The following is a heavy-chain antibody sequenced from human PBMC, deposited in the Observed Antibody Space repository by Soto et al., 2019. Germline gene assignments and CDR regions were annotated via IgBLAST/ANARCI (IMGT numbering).Heavy chain of an antibody. J-gene: IGHJ6*02. D-gene: IGHD6-19*01. CDR3: ARGRIAVAGTFFRYYGMDV. CDR1: GYTFTSYD. V-gene: IGHV1-8*01. CDR2: MNPNSGNT. Sequence: ASVKVSCKASGYTFTSYDINWVRQATGQGLEWMGWMNPNSGNTGYAQKFQGRVTMTRNTSISTAYMELSSLRSEGTAVYYCARGRIAVAGTFFRYYGMDVWGQGTTVTVSS.